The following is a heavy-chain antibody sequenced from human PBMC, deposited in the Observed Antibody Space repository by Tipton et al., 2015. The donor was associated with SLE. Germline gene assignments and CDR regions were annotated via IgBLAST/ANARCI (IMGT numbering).Heavy chain of an antibody. CDR2: ISGSGYNT. V-gene: IGHV3-23*01. CDR1: GFSFGSYA. J-gene: IGHJ4*01. D-gene: IGHD3-9*01. Sequence: SLRLSCAASGFSFGSYAMSWVRQAPGKGLEWVSGISGSGYNTYYADSVKGRFTISRDNSKDTLYLQMNSLRAEDTAVYYCARAGYLDWYFDPWGHGTLVTVSS. CDR3: ARAGYLDWYFDP.